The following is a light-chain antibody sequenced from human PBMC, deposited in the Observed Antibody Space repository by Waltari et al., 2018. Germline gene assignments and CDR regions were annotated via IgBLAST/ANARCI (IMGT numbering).Light chain of an antibody. J-gene: IGKJ4*01. Sequence: DIQMTQSPSPLSASVGDRIIITCRTSQSLTMLDWYRQKPGKAPNLLLTSTWQFGVPSRFSGTGSGTEFTLTISSLQPDDFATYYCQHYDSYPRTFGGGTKVEIK. CDR1: QSLTM. V-gene: IGKV1-5*03. CDR3: QHYDSYPRT. CDR2: S.